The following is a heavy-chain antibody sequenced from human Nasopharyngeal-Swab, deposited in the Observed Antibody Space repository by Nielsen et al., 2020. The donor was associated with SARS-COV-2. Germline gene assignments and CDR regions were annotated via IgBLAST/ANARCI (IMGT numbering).Heavy chain of an antibody. Sequence: GGSLRLSCAASGFTFRTYVMTWVRQAPGKGLEWVSVISSSGDRTYYADSVKGRFTTSRDNPKNTLYLQMNSLRAEDTAVYYCAKDGEEQQLVRYFQHWGQGTLVTVSS. CDR1: GFTFRTYV. V-gene: IGHV3-23*01. D-gene: IGHD6-13*01. CDR2: ISSSGDRT. CDR3: AKDGEEQQLVRYFQH. J-gene: IGHJ1*01.